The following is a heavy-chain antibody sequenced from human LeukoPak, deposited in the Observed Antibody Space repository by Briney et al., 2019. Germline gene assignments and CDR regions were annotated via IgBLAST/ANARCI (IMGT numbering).Heavy chain of an antibody. CDR3: ASTSISALGLPYFDH. D-gene: IGHD5-18*01. Sequence: PSETLSLTCSVSGASVSDGNYYWSWIRQPPGKGLEWIGYMFYSESTKYNPSLKSRVTISVDKSKNQFSLHMSSVTAADTAVYSCASTSISALGLPYFDHWGQGSLVTVSS. CDR1: GASVSDGNYY. V-gene: IGHV4-61*01. J-gene: IGHJ4*02. CDR2: MFYSEST.